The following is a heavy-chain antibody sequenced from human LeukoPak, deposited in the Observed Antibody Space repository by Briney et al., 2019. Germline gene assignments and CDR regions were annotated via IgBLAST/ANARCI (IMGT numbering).Heavy chain of an antibody. D-gene: IGHD6-6*01. CDR1: GGSFSGYH. CDR2: IDHSGST. V-gene: IGHV4-34*01. CDR3: AGNIAASLDY. Sequence: SETLSLTCAVYGGSFSGYHWSWIRQPPGKGLEWIGEIDHSGSTNYNPSLKSRVTISVDTSKNQFSLKLSSVTAADTAVYYCAGNIAASLDYWGQGTLVTVS. J-gene: IGHJ4*02.